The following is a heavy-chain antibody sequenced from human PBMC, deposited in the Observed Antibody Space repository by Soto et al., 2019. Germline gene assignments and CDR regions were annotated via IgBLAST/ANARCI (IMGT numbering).Heavy chain of an antibody. CDR3: AGDTGYNSGWGY. V-gene: IGHV3-7*04. J-gene: IGHJ4*02. Sequence: EVQLVESGGDLVQPGGSLRLSCAASGFTFSSNWMSWVRQAAGKGLEWVANVNQDGSGRYYVDSVKGRFTISRDNVKNSLYRQMNSLRAEDTAVYYCAGDTGYNSGWGYWGQGTLVFVSS. D-gene: IGHD6-19*01. CDR2: VNQDGSGR. CDR1: GFTFSSNW.